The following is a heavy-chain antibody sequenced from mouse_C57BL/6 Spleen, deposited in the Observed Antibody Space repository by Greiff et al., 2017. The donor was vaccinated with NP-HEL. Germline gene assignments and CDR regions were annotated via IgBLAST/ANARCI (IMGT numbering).Heavy chain of an antibody. Sequence: VQLKESGGGLVKPGGSLKLSCAASGFTFSDYGMHWVRQAPEKGLEWVAYISSGSSTIYYAATVKGRFTISRDTAKNTLFLQMTSLRSEDTAMYYCARATTVVVDYWGQGTTLTVSS. D-gene: IGHD1-1*01. V-gene: IGHV5-17*01. CDR2: ISSGSSTI. J-gene: IGHJ2*01. CDR3: ARATTVVVDY. CDR1: GFTFSDYG.